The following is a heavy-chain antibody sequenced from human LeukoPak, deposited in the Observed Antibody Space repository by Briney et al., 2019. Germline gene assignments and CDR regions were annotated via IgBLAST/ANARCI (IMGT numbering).Heavy chain of an antibody. V-gene: IGHV3-9*01. Sequence: GGSLRLSCAASGFTFDDYAMHWVRQAPGKGLEWVSGISWNSGSIGYADSVKGRFTISRGNAKNSLYLQMNSLRAEDTALYYCAKVPLGTYYFDYWGQGTLVTVSS. CDR3: AKVPLGTYYFDY. CDR2: ISWNSGSI. J-gene: IGHJ4*02. CDR1: GFTFDDYA. D-gene: IGHD7-27*01.